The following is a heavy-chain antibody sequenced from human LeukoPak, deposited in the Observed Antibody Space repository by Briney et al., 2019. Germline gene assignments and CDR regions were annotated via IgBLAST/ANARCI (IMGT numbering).Heavy chain of an antibody. CDR3: ATDTRQWLVRDAFDL. Sequence: PGGALRLSCAASGFTFSSYWMSWVRQAPGKGLEWVANINQDGSEKYYVDSVKGRFTISRDNAKNSLYLQTNSLRAEDPAVYYCATDTRQWLVRDAFDLWGQGTMVTVSS. CDR2: INQDGSEK. J-gene: IGHJ3*01. D-gene: IGHD6-19*01. V-gene: IGHV3-7*01. CDR1: GFTFSSYW.